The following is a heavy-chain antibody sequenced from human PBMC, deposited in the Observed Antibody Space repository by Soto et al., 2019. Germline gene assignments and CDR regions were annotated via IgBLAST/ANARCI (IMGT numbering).Heavy chain of an antibody. CDR2: IYYNGNT. CDR1: GGSISSYF. Sequence: SETLSLTCTVSGGSISSYFWSCIRQSPGKGLEWIGYIYYNGNTNYNPSLASRVTISVDTSKNHFSLKLNSVTVADTAVYYCARGGASSRWLDPWGQGTLVTVS. D-gene: IGHD3-10*01. V-gene: IGHV4-59*01. CDR3: ARGGASSRWLDP. J-gene: IGHJ5*02.